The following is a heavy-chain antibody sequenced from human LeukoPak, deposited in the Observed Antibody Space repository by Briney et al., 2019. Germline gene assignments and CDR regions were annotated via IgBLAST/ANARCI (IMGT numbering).Heavy chain of an antibody. V-gene: IGHV3-30*18. J-gene: IGHJ4*02. D-gene: IGHD3-16*02. Sequence: GRSLRLSCAASGFTFSSYGMHWVRQAPGKGLEWVAVISYDGSNKYYADSVKGRFTISRDNSKNTLYLQMNSLRAEDTAVYYCAKVRQEELSLRSYYFDYWGQGTLVTVSS. CDR2: ISYDGSNK. CDR1: GFTFSSYG. CDR3: AKVRQEELSLRSYYFDY.